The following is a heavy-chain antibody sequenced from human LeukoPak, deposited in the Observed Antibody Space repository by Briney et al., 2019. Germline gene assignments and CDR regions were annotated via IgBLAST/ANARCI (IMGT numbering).Heavy chain of an antibody. CDR2: IYYSGST. CDR1: GGSLSSSTYY. CDR3: ARHFRISRYFDGLLPFDY. D-gene: IGHD3-9*01. J-gene: IGHJ4*02. Sequence: PSETLSLTCTVSGGSLSSSTYYWGWIRQPPGKGLEWIGSIYYSGSTYYNPSLNSRATIFVDTSKNQFSLKLTSVTAADTAVYYCARHFRISRYFDGLLPFDYWGQGTLVTVSS. V-gene: IGHV4-39*01.